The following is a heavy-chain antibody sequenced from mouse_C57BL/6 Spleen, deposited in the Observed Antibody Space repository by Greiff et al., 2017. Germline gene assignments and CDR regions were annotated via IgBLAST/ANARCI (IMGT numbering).Heavy chain of an antibody. Sequence: QVQLQQSGAELVRPGTSVKVSCKASGYAFTNYLIEWVKQRPGQGLEWIGVINPGSGGTNYNEKFKGKATLTADKSSSTAYMQLSSLTSEDSAVYFCARSDWDEAYWGQGTLVTVSA. D-gene: IGHD4-1*01. CDR1: GYAFTNYL. J-gene: IGHJ3*01. CDR2: INPGSGGT. CDR3: ARSDWDEAY. V-gene: IGHV1-54*01.